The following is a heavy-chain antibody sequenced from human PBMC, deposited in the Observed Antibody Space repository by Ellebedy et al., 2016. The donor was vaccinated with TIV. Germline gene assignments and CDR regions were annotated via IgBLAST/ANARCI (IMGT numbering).Heavy chain of an antibody. CDR1: GFTVSTNY. Sequence: PGGSLRLSCAASGFTVSTNYMSRVRQAPGKGLEWVSVFYSEDKTYYADSGKGRFTFSRDNSRNTVSLKMSGLRAEDTAIYYCVRSGHSYGYFDYWGQGTLVTVSS. CDR3: VRSGHSYGYFDY. CDR2: FYSEDKT. J-gene: IGHJ4*02. D-gene: IGHD3-10*01. V-gene: IGHV3-53*01.